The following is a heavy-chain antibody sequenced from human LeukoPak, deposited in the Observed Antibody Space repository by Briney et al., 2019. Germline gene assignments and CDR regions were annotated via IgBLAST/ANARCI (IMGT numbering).Heavy chain of an antibody. Sequence: GASVKVSCKASGYTFTSYGISWVRQAPGQGLEWMGWISAYNGNTNYAQKLQGRVTMTTDTSTSTAYMELRSLRSDDTAVYYCARDPLRLAAAGPRDWFDPWGQGTLVTVSS. V-gene: IGHV1-18*01. J-gene: IGHJ5*02. CDR1: GYTFTSYG. D-gene: IGHD6-13*01. CDR3: ARDPLRLAAAGPRDWFDP. CDR2: ISAYNGNT.